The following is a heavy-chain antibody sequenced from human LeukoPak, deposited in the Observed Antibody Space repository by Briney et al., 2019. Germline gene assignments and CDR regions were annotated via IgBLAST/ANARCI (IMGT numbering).Heavy chain of an antibody. D-gene: IGHD3-10*01. CDR3: ARDRMYGSGSYAFDY. CDR2: IYYSGST. Sequence: SETLSITCTVPGGSKKNGSYYGSWIRQPPGKGLEWIGYIYYSGSTNYNPSLKSRVTISVDTSKNQFSLKLSSVTAADTAVYYCARDRMYGSGSYAFDYWGQGTLVTVSS. CDR1: GGSKKNGSYY. J-gene: IGHJ4*02. V-gene: IGHV4-61*01.